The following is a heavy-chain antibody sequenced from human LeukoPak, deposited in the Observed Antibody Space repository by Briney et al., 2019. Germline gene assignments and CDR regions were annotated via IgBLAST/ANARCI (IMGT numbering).Heavy chain of an antibody. D-gene: IGHD3-16*01. V-gene: IGHV3-74*01. CDR3: ARGGRYAYFLDY. Sequence: GGSLGLSCAASGFTFSSYWMHWVRQAPGKGLVWVSRINSDGSSTSYADSVKGRFTISRDNAKNTVYVHMNSLRDEDTAVYYCARGGRYAYFLDYWGQGTLVTVSS. CDR1: GFTFSSYW. CDR2: INSDGSST. J-gene: IGHJ4*02.